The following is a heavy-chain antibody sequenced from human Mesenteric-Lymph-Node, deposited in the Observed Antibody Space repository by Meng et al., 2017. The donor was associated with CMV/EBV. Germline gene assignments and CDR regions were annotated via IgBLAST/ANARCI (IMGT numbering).Heavy chain of an antibody. CDR1: GESFSDYF. J-gene: IGHJ4*02. CDR2: ITHSGST. V-gene: IGHV4-34*01. Sequence: VYGESFSDYFWSWFRQPPEKGLEWIGEITHSGSTSYYPSLKNRVTISVDTSKNQFSLKVNSVTAADTAVYYCARGPLYGSDTSCAEYWGQGTLVTVSS. D-gene: IGHD6-19*01. CDR3: ARGPLYGSDTSCAEY.